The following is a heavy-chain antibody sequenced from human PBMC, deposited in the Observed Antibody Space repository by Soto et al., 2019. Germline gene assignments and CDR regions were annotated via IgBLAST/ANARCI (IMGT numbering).Heavy chain of an antibody. D-gene: IGHD3-22*01. CDR1: GYSFTSYW. CDR3: ARVGYYDSSGYYPHDAFDI. CDR2: IDPSDSYT. V-gene: IGHV5-10-1*01. Sequence: GESLKISCKGSGYSFTSYWISWVRQMPGKGLEWMGRIDPSDSYTNYSPSFQGHVTISADKSISTAYLQWSSLKASDTAMYYCARVGYYDSSGYYPHDAFDIWGQGTMVTVSS. J-gene: IGHJ3*02.